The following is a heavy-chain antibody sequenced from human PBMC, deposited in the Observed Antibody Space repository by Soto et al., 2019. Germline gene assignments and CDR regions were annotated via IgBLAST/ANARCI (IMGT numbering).Heavy chain of an antibody. Sequence: ASVKISCKASGYTFTSYYMHWVRQAPGQGLEWMGIINPSGGSTSYAQKFQGRVTMTRDTSTSTVYMELSSLRSEDTAVYYCARAGGYCSSTSCYRGLDYWGQGTLVTVSS. J-gene: IGHJ4*02. CDR1: GYTFTSYY. CDR2: INPSGGST. CDR3: ARAGGYCSSTSCYRGLDY. D-gene: IGHD2-2*02. V-gene: IGHV1-46*01.